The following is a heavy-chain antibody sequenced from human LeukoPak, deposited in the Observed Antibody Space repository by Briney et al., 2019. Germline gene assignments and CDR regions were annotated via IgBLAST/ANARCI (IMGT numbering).Heavy chain of an antibody. CDR2: IYYSGST. CDR1: GGSISSYY. CDR3: ARVRYCSGGSCYGFDY. Sequence: SETLSLTCTVSGGSISSYYWSWIRQPPGKGLEWIGYIYYSGSTNYNPSLKSRVTISVDTSKNQFSPKLSSVTAADTAVYYCARVRYCSGGSCYGFDYWGQGTLVTVSS. J-gene: IGHJ4*02. V-gene: IGHV4-59*08. D-gene: IGHD2-15*01.